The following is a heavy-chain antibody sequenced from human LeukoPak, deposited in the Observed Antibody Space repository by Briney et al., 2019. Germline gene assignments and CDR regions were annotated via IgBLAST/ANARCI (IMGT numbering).Heavy chain of an antibody. J-gene: IGHJ6*03. CDR1: GGTFSSYV. CDR2: IIPMFGTA. Sequence: SVKVSCTASGGTFSSYVISWVRQAPGQGLEWMGGIIPMFGTANYAQKFQGRVTITTDESTSTAYMELSSLRSEDTAVYYCAGLEYSSSLEFNQYMDVWGKGTTVTVSS. D-gene: IGHD6-6*01. CDR3: AGLEYSSSLEFNQYMDV. V-gene: IGHV1-69*05.